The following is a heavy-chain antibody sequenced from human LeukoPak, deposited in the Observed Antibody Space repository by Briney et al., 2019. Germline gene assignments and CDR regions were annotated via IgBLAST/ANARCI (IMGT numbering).Heavy chain of an antibody. D-gene: IGHD3-9*01. CDR3: AKGTKLRYFDLDYYYYYGMDV. Sequence: GGSLRLSCAASGFTFDDYAMHWVRQAPGKGLEWVSGISWNSGSIGYADSVKGRFTISRDNAKNSLYLQMNSLRAEDTALYYCAKGTKLRYFDLDYYYYYGMDVWGQGTTVTVSS. CDR1: GFTFDDYA. CDR2: ISWNSGSI. V-gene: IGHV3-9*01. J-gene: IGHJ6*02.